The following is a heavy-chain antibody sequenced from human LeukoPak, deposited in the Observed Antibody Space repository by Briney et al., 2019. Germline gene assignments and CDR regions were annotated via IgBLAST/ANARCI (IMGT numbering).Heavy chain of an antibody. CDR2: IYTSGST. CDR1: GGSISSYY. J-gene: IGHJ3*02. V-gene: IGHV4-4*07. D-gene: IGHD2-2*01. CDR3: AREVIRYQLPGNESPSGAFDI. Sequence: SETLSLTCTVSGGSISSYYWSWIRQPAGKGLEWIGRIYTSGSTNYNPSLKSRVTMSVDTSKNQFSLKLSSATAADTAVYYCAREVIRYQLPGNESPSGAFDIWGQGTMVTVSS.